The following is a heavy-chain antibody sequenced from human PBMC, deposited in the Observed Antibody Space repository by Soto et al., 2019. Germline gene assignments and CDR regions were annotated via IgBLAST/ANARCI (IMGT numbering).Heavy chain of an antibody. V-gene: IGHV1-3*01. CDR1: GYTFTSYA. CDR3: ARDCRGSSWLRHNWFDP. Sequence: VASVKVSCKASGYTFTSYAMHWVRQAPGQRLEWMGWINAGNGNTKYSQKFQGRVTITRDTSASTAYMELSSLRSEDTAVYYCARDCRGSSWLRHNWFDPWGQGTLVTVSS. CDR2: INAGNGNT. D-gene: IGHD6-13*01. J-gene: IGHJ5*02.